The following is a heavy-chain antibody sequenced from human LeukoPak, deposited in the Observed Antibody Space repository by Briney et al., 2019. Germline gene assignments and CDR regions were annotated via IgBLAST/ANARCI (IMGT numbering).Heavy chain of an antibody. D-gene: IGHD6-13*01. V-gene: IGHV4-59*01. Sequence: PSETLSLTCTVSGDSISTYYWSWIRQPPGKGLEWIGYIYYSGSTNYNPSLKSRVTISVDTSKNQFSLKLISVTAEDTAVYYCATEFQLVPGYWGQGTLVTVSS. CDR3: ATEFQLVPGY. CDR1: GDSISTYY. CDR2: IYYSGST. J-gene: IGHJ4*02.